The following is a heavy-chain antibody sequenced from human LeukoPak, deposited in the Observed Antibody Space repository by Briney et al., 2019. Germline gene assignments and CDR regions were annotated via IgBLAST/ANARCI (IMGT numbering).Heavy chain of an antibody. CDR3: ARQVLTCSGGSCYSVGALDY. J-gene: IGHJ4*02. V-gene: IGHV3-23*01. Sequence: VQPGGSLRLSCAASGFTFTRYAMSWVRQAPGKGLEWVSAISGSGGSTSYADSVKGRFTISRDNSKNTLYLQMNSLRAEDTAVYYCARQVLTCSGGSCYSVGALDYWGQGARVTVSS. CDR2: ISGSGGST. D-gene: IGHD2-15*01. CDR1: GFTFTRYA.